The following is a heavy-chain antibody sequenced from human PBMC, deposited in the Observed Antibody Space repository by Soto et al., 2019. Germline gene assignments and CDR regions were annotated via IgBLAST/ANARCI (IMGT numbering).Heavy chain of an antibody. CDR1: GGSVSSGSYY. V-gene: IGHV4-61*01. CDR2: IYYSGST. D-gene: IGHD2-15*01. J-gene: IGHJ4*02. Sequence: SETLSLTCTVSGGSVSSGSYYWSWIRQPPGKERGWIGYIYYSGSTNYNPSLTSRVTISVDTSKNQFSLKLSSVTAADTAVYYCARAPRPSGSCCFDYWGQGTLVTVSS. CDR3: ARAPRPSGSCCFDY.